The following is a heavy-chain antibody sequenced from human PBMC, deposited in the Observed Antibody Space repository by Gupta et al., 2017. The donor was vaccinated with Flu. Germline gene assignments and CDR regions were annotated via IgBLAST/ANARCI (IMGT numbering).Heavy chain of an antibody. CDR3: ARHVPRWGYSTTWRNLGENWIDP. Sequence: QLQLQQSGPGLAKPSENLTLTCTVSGGSISSVRHYSAWIRQPPWKGREWIGSVYYTGRAYYDPSLESRVTISIDTSKNEFSLKLTSVTAADTAIYYCARHVPRWGYSTTWRNLGENWIDPWGRGTLVNVSS. D-gene: IGHD6-13*01. J-gene: IGHJ5*02. CDR2: VYYTGRA. V-gene: IGHV4-39*01. CDR1: GGSISSVRHY.